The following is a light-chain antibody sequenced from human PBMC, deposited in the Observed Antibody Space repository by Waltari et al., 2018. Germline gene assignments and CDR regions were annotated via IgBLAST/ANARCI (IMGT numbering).Light chain of an antibody. J-gene: IGLJ2*01. CDR1: TTERKN. V-gene: IGLV3-21*02. CDR3: HVWDASRDHVV. CDR2: DDT. Sequence: SYVLTPPPSVSVAPGEPARITSEGNTTERKNVHWYHQKPCQAPVLVVYDDTDRPSGIPERFSGSNSGDTATLTISRVEAGDEADYYCHVWDASRDHVVFGGGTKLTVL.